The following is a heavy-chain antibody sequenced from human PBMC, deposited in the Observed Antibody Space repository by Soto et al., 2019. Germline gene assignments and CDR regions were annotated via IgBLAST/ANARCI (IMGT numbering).Heavy chain of an antibody. D-gene: IGHD2-15*01. CDR2: ISYSGETK. Sequence: LLVGSLRLSCVTSGFTFTKYSMNWVRQAPGXGLEWVSYISYSGETKYYADSLKGRYAISRDDAKNSVYLQMNSLRDEDTAFYYCVRGVVVVVGSTAENFDHWGQGTLVTVS. CDR1: GFTFTKYS. CDR3: VRGVVVVVGSTAENFDH. J-gene: IGHJ4*02. V-gene: IGHV3-48*02.